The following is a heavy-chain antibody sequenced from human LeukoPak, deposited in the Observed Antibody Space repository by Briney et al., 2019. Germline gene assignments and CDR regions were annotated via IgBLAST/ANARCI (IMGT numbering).Heavy chain of an antibody. D-gene: IGHD6-13*01. V-gene: IGHV3-30*04. CDR1: GLTFSDYT. J-gene: IGHJ4*02. Sequence: PGRSLRLSCAASGLTFSDYTMHWVRQAPGKGLEWVAVISYDGSQKYYADSVTGRFTISRDNSKNTVYLQMNSLRAEDTAVFYCARANSSSWHYFDDWGQGTLVTVSS. CDR2: ISYDGSQK. CDR3: ARANSSSWHYFDD.